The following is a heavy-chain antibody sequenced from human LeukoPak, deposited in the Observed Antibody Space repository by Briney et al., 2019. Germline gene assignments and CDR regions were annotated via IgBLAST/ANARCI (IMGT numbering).Heavy chain of an antibody. J-gene: IGHJ5*02. Sequence: SETLSLTSTVSRGSISGYSWSWIRQSPGGGLEWIGYIYYSGDTAYNPSLRSRVTMSVDTSKNQFSLQLKSMTTADTAVYYCVRGPYGASISKWFDPWGQGTQVIVSP. CDR3: VRGPYGASISKWFDP. V-gene: IGHV4-59*01. CDR2: IYYSGDT. D-gene: IGHD4/OR15-4a*01. CDR1: RGSISGYS.